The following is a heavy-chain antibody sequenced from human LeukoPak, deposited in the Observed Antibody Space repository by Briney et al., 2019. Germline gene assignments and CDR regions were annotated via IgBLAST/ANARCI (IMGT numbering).Heavy chain of an antibody. V-gene: IGHV1-69*04. CDR3: ANRGLGGMVRDLYYYYGMDV. J-gene: IGHJ6*02. Sequence: SVKVSCKASGGTFSSYAISWVRQAPGQGLEWMGRIIPIFGIANYAQKFQGRVTITADKSTSTAYMELSSLRSEDTAVYYCANRGLGGMVRDLYYYYGMDVWGQGTTVAVSS. CDR1: GGTFSSYA. CDR2: IIPIFGIA. D-gene: IGHD3-10*01.